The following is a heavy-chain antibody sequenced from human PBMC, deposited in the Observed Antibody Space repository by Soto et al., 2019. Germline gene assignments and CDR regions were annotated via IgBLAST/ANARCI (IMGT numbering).Heavy chain of an antibody. Sequence: QVQLVQSGAEVKKPGSSVKVSCKASGGSFSGQRVIWVRQAPGQRLEWMGGIIPMFRTTNYARKFQGRLTITADGSTNTASMELTSLTSEDTAIYYCANEPNWGQGTLVTVSS. J-gene: IGHJ4*02. CDR1: GGSFSGQR. CDR2: IIPMFRTT. V-gene: IGHV1-69*01. CDR3: ANEPN.